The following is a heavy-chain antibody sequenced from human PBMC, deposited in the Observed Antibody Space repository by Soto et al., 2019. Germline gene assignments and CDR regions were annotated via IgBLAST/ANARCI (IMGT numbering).Heavy chain of an antibody. CDR2: INPNSGGT. Sequence: ASVKVSCKASGYTFTGYYMHWVRQAPGQGPEWMGWINPNSGGTNYAQKFQGWVTMTRDTSISTAYMELGRLRSDDTAVYYCARGLPVITIVGRDYYSSSHLGVFDYWGQGTLVTVSS. CDR1: GYTFTGYY. CDR3: ARGLPVITIVGRDYYSSSHLGVFDY. V-gene: IGHV1-2*04. J-gene: IGHJ4*02. D-gene: IGHD3-3*01.